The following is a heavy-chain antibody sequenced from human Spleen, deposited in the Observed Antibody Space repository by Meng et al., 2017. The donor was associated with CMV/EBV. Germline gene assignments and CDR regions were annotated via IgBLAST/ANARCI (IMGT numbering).Heavy chain of an antibody. CDR1: GFTFSSYG. Sequence: CAASGFTFSSYGMHWVRQAPGKGLEWLAFIRYDGSNKYYADSVKGRFTISRDNSKNTLYLQMNSLRAEDTAVYYCARDLPAAGTFDYWGQGTLVTVSS. V-gene: IGHV3-30*02. D-gene: IGHD6-13*01. CDR2: IRYDGSNK. CDR3: ARDLPAAGTFDY. J-gene: IGHJ4*02.